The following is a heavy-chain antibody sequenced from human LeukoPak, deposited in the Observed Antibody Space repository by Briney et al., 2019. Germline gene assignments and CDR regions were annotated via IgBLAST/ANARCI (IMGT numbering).Heavy chain of an antibody. J-gene: IGHJ4*02. CDR2: IHPNSVDT. V-gene: IGHV1-2*06. Sequence: ASVKVSCKASGYTFTCYYMHWVRQAPGQGVEWMGLIHPNSVDTNYAQKFQGRVTMTRDTSISTAYMELSRLRSDDTAVYYCARDRRPTDYWGQGTLVTVSS. CDR3: ARDRRPTDY. CDR1: GYTFTCYY.